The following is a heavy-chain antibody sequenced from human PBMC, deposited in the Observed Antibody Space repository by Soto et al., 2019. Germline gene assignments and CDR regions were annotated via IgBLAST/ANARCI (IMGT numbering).Heavy chain of an antibody. D-gene: IGHD3-3*01. J-gene: IGHJ6*02. CDR3: ARDDYDFWSGLSYGMDV. Sequence: PGGSLRLSCAAFGFKISSSSMNWVRQAPGRGLEWVAYISDSGSNTLYADSVKGRFTVSRDTAKNSLYLQMNSLRAEDTAVYYCARDDYDFWSGLSYGMDVWGQGTTVTVSS. V-gene: IGHV3-48*01. CDR1: GFKISSSS. CDR2: ISDSGSNT.